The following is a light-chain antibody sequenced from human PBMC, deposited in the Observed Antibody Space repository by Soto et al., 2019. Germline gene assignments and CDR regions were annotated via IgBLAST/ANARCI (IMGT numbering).Light chain of an antibody. CDR2: YAS. CDR3: QQYDIFSGT. V-gene: IGKV1-5*01. J-gene: IGKJ2*02. CDR1: PSVSGW. Sequence: DIRMTKSLSTLSATVVNTVTFTCRASPSVSGWLSWYQQKPGEAPKLLIYYASVLLRGVLSRFSGSASGTKFHLTLFILQHDHFATYYRQQYDIFSGTFG.